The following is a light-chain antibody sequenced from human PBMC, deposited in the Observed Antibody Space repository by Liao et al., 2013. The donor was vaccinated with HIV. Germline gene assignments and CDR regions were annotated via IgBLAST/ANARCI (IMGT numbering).Light chain of an antibody. CDR1: KLGDKY. Sequence: SYELTQPPSVSVSPGQTATITCSGDKLGDKYASWYQHKAGLSPVVVIYQDNKRPSGIPERFSGSNSGNTATLTISGTQAMDEADYYCQAWDSTYVFGTGTKVTVL. CDR2: QDN. V-gene: IGLV3-1*01. J-gene: IGLJ1*01. CDR3: QAWDSTYV.